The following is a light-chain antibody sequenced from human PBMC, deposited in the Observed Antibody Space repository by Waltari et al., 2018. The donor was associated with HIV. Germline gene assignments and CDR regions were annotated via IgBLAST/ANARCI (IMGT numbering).Light chain of an antibody. Sequence: DIEMTQSPSSLSASVGDRVTITCRASQSISNSVNWYQQKPGRAPNLLIYLASSLEGGVPSRFSGSGSGTDFTLTISSLQPEDFATYYCQQSVIAPFTFGPGTKVDI. J-gene: IGKJ3*01. CDR1: QSISNS. V-gene: IGKV1-39*01. CDR3: QQSVIAPFT. CDR2: LAS.